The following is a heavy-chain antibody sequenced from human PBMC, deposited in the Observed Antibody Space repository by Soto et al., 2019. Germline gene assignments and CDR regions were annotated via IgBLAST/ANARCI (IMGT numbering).Heavy chain of an antibody. J-gene: IGHJ6*02. Sequence: ASVKVSCKASGYTFTSYGISWVRQAPGQGLEWMGWISAYNGNTNYAQKLQGRVTMTTDTSTSTAYMELRSLRSDDTAVYYCARLSSGPKTTTSNYYYYYGMDVWGQGTTVTVSS. CDR3: ARLSSGPKTTTSNYYYYYGMDV. D-gene: IGHD6-19*01. CDR2: ISAYNGNT. CDR1: GYTFTSYG. V-gene: IGHV1-18*01.